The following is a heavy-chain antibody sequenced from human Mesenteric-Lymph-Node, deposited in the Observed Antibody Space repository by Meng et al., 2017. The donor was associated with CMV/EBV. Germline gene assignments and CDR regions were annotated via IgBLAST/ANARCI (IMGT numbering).Heavy chain of an antibody. Sequence: CKASGYNFTSYAMNWVRQAPGQGLEWMGWINTNTGNPTYAQGFTGRFVVSLDTSVSTAYLQISSLKAEDTAVYYCARLGDSSSWDFDYWGQGTLVTVSS. J-gene: IGHJ4*02. CDR2: INTNTGNP. CDR3: ARLGDSSSWDFDY. D-gene: IGHD6-13*01. V-gene: IGHV7-4-1*02. CDR1: GYNFTSYA.